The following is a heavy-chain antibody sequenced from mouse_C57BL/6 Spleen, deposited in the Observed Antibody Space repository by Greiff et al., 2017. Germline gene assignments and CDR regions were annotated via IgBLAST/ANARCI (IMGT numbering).Heavy chain of an antibody. J-gene: IGHJ4*01. Sequence: EVKLMESGPGLVKPSQSLSLTCSVTGYSITSGYYWNWIRQFPGNKLEWMGYISYDGSNNYNPSLKNRIPITLDTSKNQSCLQLKSVTTEDTATYDCARGASWDYAMDYWGQGTSVTVSS. CDR1: GYSITSGYY. CDR2: ISYDGSN. CDR3: ARGASWDYAMDY. D-gene: IGHD6-1*01. V-gene: IGHV3-6*01.